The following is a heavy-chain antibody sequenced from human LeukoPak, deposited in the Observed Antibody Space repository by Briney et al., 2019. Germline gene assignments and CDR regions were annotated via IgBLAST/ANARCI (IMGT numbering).Heavy chain of an antibody. CDR1: GYRFTSYD. CDR2: INPSGGST. CDR3: ARDGPTAAPFDY. V-gene: IGHV1-46*01. J-gene: IGHJ4*02. Sequence: ASVKVSCTASGYRFTSYDMHWMRQAPGQGLEWMGIINPSGGSTSYAQRFQGRVAMTRDTSTTTVYMEVNSLTSEDTAVYFCARDGPTAAPFDYWGQGTLVTVSS. D-gene: IGHD2-2*01.